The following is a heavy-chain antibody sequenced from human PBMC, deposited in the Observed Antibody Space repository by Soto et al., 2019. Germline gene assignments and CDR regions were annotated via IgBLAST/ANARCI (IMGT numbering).Heavy chain of an antibody. J-gene: IGHJ4*02. CDR3: AKDKGVVDDYFDY. Sequence: EVQLLESGGGLVQPGGSLRLSCAASGFTFSSYAMSWVSQAPGKGLEWVSAISGSGGSTYYADSVKGRFTISRDNSKNTLYLQMNSLRAEDTAVYYCAKDKGVVDDYFDYWGQGTLVTVSS. D-gene: IGHD3-3*01. CDR1: GFTFSSYA. CDR2: ISGSGGST. V-gene: IGHV3-23*01.